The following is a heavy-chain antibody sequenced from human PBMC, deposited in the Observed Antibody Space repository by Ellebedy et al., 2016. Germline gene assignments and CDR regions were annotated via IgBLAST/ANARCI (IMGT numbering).Heavy chain of an antibody. CDR1: GGSISSSNW. CDR3: ARAGRGDSRLYFDY. J-gene: IGHJ4*02. V-gene: IGHV4-4*02. CDR2: IYHSGST. D-gene: IGHD4-17*01. Sequence: SETLSLTCAVSGGSISSSNWWSWVRQPPGKGLEWIGEIYHSGSTYYDPSLKSRVTISVDTSKNQFSLKLSSVTAADTAVYYCARAGRGDSRLYFDYWGQGTLVTVSS.